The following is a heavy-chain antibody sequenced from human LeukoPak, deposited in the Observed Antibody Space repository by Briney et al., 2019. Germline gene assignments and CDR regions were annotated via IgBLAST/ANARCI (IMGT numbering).Heavy chain of an antibody. D-gene: IGHD1-26*01. J-gene: IGHJ3*02. V-gene: IGHV4-31*02. CDR1: GGSIRTGGHY. CDR3: ARGGRGAFDI. CDR2: IYYSGST. Sequence: PSETLSLTCIDPGGSIRTGGHYWSWIRQHPGKGLEWIGYIYYSGSTFYNPSLKSRVTTSIDTSKNQFSLKLISVTAADTAVYYCARGGRGAFDIWGQGTKVTVSP.